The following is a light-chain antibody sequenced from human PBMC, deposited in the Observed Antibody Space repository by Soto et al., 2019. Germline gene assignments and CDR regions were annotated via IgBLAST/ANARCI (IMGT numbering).Light chain of an antibody. CDR2: GIL. CDR1: QSVKNDY. V-gene: IGKV3-20*01. J-gene: IGKJ2*01. CDR3: QHYDGSPRT. Sequence: ETVGTQFPATVSLSPGERATLYSRTGQSVKNDYLAWYQQKPGQAPRLLVYGILNRATGVPARFSGSGSGTDFTLTISGLEPEDSAVYYCQHYDGSPRTFGQGPKVDIK.